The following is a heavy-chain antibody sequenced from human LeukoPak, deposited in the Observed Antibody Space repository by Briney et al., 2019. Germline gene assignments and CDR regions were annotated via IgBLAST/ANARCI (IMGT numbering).Heavy chain of an antibody. J-gene: IGHJ4*02. CDR2: ISGSGGST. CDR1: GFSFSAYG. Sequence: GGSLRLSCAASGFSFSAYGVHWVRQAPGKGLEWVSAISGSGGSTYYADSVKGRFTISRDNSKNTLYLQMNSLRAEDTAVYYCAKDGDSGYDAFDYWGQGTLVTVSS. D-gene: IGHD5-12*01. CDR3: AKDGDSGYDAFDY. V-gene: IGHV3-23*01.